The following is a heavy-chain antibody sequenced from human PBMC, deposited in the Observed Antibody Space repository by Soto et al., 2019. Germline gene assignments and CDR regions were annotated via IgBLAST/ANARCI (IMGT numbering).Heavy chain of an antibody. CDR2: IIPIFGTA. D-gene: IGHD6-13*01. Sequence: VKVSCKASGGTFSGSAISWVRQAPGQGLEWMGGIIPIFGTANYAQHLQGRLTMTTDTSTSTAYMELRSLRYDDTAVYYCARSREVDFWGQGTLVTVSS. J-gene: IGHJ4*02. CDR3: ARSREVDF. V-gene: IGHV1-69*13. CDR1: GGTFSGSA.